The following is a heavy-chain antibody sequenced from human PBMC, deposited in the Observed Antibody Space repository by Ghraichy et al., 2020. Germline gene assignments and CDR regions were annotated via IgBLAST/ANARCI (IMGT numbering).Heavy chain of an antibody. Sequence: SETLSLTCAVYGGSFSGYSWTWIRQPPGKGLECIGEIDHSGSTNHNPSLRSRVTISIDTSKNQFSLKLSYVTAADTAVYYCALATIGDGMDVWGQGTTVTVS. D-gene: IGHD3-16*01. J-gene: IGHJ6*02. V-gene: IGHV4-34*01. CDR2: IDHSGST. CDR1: GGSFSGYS. CDR3: ALATIGDGMDV.